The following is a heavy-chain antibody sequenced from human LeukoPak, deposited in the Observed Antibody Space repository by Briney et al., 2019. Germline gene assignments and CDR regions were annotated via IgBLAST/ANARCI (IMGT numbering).Heavy chain of an antibody. CDR2: ISSSSSYI. CDR1: GFTFSSYS. CDR3: ARDQVVVVVAATYYYYGMDV. V-gene: IGHV3-21*01. J-gene: IGHJ6*02. Sequence: GGSLRLSCAASGFTFSSYSMNWVRQAPGKGLEWVSSISSSSSYIYYADSVKGRFTISRDNAKNSLYLQMSSLRAEDTAVYYCARDQVVVVVAATYYYYGMDVWGQGTTVTVSS. D-gene: IGHD2-15*01.